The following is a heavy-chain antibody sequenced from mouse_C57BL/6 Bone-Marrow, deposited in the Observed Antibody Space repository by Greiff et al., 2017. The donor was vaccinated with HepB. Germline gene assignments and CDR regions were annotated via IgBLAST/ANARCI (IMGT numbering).Heavy chain of an antibody. CDR2: ISDGGSYT. V-gene: IGHV5-4*03. CDR3: ARSYDVWFAY. CDR1: GFTFSSYA. Sequence: EVKLMESGGGLVKPGGSLKLSCAASGFTFSSYAMSWVRQTPEKRLAWVATISDGGSYTYYPDNVKGRFTISRDNAKNNLYLQLSHLKSEDTAMYYCARSYDVWFAYWGQGTLVTVSA. D-gene: IGHD2-12*01. J-gene: IGHJ3*01.